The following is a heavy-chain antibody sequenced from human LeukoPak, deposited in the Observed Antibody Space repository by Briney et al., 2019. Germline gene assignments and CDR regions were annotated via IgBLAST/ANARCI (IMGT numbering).Heavy chain of an antibody. CDR2: VKKDGNQ. V-gene: IGHV3-7*01. CDR3: ARGPDYGDRLDYFDY. Sequence: PGGSLRLSCAASGFTFTRHWMGWVRQAPGKGLEWVASVKKDGNQYSVDSVKGRFIISRDNARNSLSLQMNSLRVEDTAIYFCARGPDYGDRLDYFDYWGQGTLVTASS. CDR1: GFTFTRHW. J-gene: IGHJ4*02. D-gene: IGHD4-17*01.